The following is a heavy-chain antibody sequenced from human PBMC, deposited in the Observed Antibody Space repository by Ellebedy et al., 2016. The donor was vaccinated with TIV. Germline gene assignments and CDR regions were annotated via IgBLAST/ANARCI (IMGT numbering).Heavy chain of an antibody. CDR3: ARHAEYSGSYGAFDI. CDR2: IDHSDSYT. Sequence: GESLKISCKVSVYRFTSYWISWVRQMSGKGLDCMGRIDHSDSYTNYSPSFQGHVTISADKSISTAYLQWRSLKASDTAMYYCARHAEYSGSYGAFDIWGQGTMVTVAS. CDR1: VYRFTSYW. V-gene: IGHV5-10-1*01. J-gene: IGHJ3*02. D-gene: IGHD1-26*01.